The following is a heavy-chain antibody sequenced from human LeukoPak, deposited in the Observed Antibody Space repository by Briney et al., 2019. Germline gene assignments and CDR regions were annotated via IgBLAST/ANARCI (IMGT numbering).Heavy chain of an antibody. CDR3: ATGIAVAGWGGFDI. Sequence: SETLSLTCTVSGGSISSSSYYWGWIRQPPXKGLEWIGSIYYSGSTYYNPSLKSRVTISVDTSKNQFSLKLSSVTAADTAVYYCATGIAVAGWGGFDIWGQGTMVTVSS. CDR1: GGSISSSSYY. D-gene: IGHD6-19*01. CDR2: IYYSGST. V-gene: IGHV4-39*01. J-gene: IGHJ3*02.